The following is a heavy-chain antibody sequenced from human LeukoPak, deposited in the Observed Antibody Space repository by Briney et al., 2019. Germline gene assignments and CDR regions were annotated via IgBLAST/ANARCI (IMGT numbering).Heavy chain of an antibody. D-gene: IGHD6-19*01. J-gene: IGHJ6*03. CDR2: ISGSGGST. Sequence: PGGSLRLSCAASGFTFSSYAMSWVRQAPGKGLEWVSAISGSGGSTYYADSVKGRFTISRDNSKNTLYLQMNSLRPEDTAVYYCAKEGGSGWTYYYYMDVWGKGTTVTVSS. CDR3: AKEGGSGWTYYYYMDV. V-gene: IGHV3-23*01. CDR1: GFTFSSYA.